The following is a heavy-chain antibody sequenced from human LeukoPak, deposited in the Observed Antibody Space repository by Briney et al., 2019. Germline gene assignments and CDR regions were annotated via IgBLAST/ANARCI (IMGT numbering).Heavy chain of an antibody. CDR2: ISSSSSYI. D-gene: IGHD3-10*01. CDR3: AKGARGVLLWFGELTIDFDY. J-gene: IGHJ4*02. Sequence: GGSLRLSCAASGFTFSSYSMNWVRQAPGKGLEWVSSISSSSSYIYYADSVKGRFTISRDNSKNTLYLQMNSLRAEDTAVYYCAKGARGVLLWFGELTIDFDYWGQGTLVTVSS. CDR1: GFTFSSYS. V-gene: IGHV3-21*04.